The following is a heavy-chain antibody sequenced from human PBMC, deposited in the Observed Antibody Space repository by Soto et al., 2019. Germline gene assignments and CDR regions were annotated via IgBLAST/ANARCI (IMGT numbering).Heavy chain of an antibody. CDR2: ISYDGSLQ. V-gene: IGHV3-30*13. D-gene: IGHD3-16*01. CDR1: GFAFSSYG. CDR3: VSDGEYGHASPPHS. J-gene: IGHJ5*01. Sequence: QAQLVESGGGVVQPGRSLRLSCAASGFAFSSYGMHWVRQAPGTGLEWVAVISYDGSLQHYADSVKGRFTISRDNAKNWVLRQRSGLRAGNPALYYCVSDGEYGHASPPHSGGQGPLVGVSS.